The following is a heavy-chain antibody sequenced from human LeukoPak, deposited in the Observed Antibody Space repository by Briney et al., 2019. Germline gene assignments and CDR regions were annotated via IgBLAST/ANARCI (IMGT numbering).Heavy chain of an antibody. Sequence: SVKVSCKVSGYTLTELSMHWVRQAPGKGLEWMGGFDPEDGETIYAQKFQGRVTMTEDTSTDTAYMELSSLRSEDTAVYYCATGCGGDCYHYHSDYWGQGTLVTVSS. CDR3: ATGCGGDCYHYHSDY. J-gene: IGHJ4*02. CDR1: GYTLTELS. D-gene: IGHD2-21*02. CDR2: FDPEDGET. V-gene: IGHV1-24*01.